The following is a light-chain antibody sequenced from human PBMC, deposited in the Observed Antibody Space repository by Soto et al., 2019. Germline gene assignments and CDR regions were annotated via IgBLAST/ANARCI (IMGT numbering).Light chain of an antibody. CDR3: QQANSFPLT. J-gene: IGKJ4*01. V-gene: IGKV1-12*01. Sequence: DIQMTQSPSSVSASVGDRVTITCRASQGISSWIAWYQQKPGKAPKLLIYAASSLQSVVPSRFRGSRYGTDFTLPITSMQPEDFPTYYCQQANSFPLTFGGVTKVELK. CDR2: AAS. CDR1: QGISSW.